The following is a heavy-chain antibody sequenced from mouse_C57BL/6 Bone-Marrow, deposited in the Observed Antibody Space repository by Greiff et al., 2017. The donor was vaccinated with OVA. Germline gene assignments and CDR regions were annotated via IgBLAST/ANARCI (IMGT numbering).Heavy chain of an antibody. Sequence: DVKLQESGGGLVQPGGSMKLSCVASGFTFSNYWMNWVRQSPEKGLEWVAQIRLKSDNYATHYAESVKGRFTISRDDSKSSVYLQMNNLRAEDTGIYYCTRDGYMRGNYAMDYWGQGTSVTVSS. V-gene: IGHV6-3*01. D-gene: IGHD2-3*01. CDR3: TRDGYMRGNYAMDY. CDR1: GFTFSNYW. J-gene: IGHJ4*01. CDR2: IRLKSDNYAT.